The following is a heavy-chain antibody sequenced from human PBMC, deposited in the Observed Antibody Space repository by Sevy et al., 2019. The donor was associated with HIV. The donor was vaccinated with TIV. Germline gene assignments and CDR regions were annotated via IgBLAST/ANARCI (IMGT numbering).Heavy chain of an antibody. Sequence: SETLSLTCTVSGGSVSSGSYYWSWIRQPPGKGLEWIGYIYYSGSTNYNPSLKSRVTISVDTSKNQFSLKLSSVTAADTAVYYCARAHVIAAAGGYYYGMDVWGQGTTVTVSS. CDR2: IYYSGST. CDR3: ARAHVIAAAGGYYYGMDV. V-gene: IGHV4-61*01. J-gene: IGHJ6*02. D-gene: IGHD6-13*01. CDR1: GGSVSSGSYY.